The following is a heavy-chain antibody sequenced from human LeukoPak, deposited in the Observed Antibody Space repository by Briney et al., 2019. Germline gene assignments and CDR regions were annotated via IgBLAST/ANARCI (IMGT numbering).Heavy chain of an antibody. V-gene: IGHV3-33*01. Sequence: PGGSLRLSCTASGFTFSTYGMHWVRQAPGKGLEWVADIWNDGSSEYYADSVKGRFTISRDNSKNTLYLQMNSLRAEDTAVYFCARGVGMGNGYDDAFDIWGQGTMVTVSS. CDR1: GFTFSTYG. J-gene: IGHJ3*02. CDR3: ARGVGMGNGYDDAFDI. D-gene: IGHD5-12*01. CDR2: IWNDGSSE.